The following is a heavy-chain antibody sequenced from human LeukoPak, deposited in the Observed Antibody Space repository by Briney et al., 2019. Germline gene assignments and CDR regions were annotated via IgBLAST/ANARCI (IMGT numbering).Heavy chain of an antibody. Sequence: PGGSLRLSCAASGFEFSDAWMTWVRQAPGKGLEWVANIGQDGTGKYYVDPVVGRFAISRDNAQNLLYLHMNSLRAEDTGVYYCAKSGGFFDTWGQGTLVTVSS. J-gene: IGHJ4*02. CDR2: IGQDGTGK. CDR3: AKSGGFFDT. CDR1: GFEFSDAW. V-gene: IGHV3-7*01. D-gene: IGHD1-26*01.